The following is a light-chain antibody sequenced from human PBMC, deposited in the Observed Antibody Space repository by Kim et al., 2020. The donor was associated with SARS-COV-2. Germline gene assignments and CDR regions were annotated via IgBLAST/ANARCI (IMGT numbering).Light chain of an antibody. V-gene: IGKV1-5*01. Sequence: LSASVGDRVTITCRASQSISSWLAWYQQKPGKAPKLLFYDASSLESGVPSRFSGSGSGTEFTLTISSLQPDDFATYYCQQYNSYPAFGQGTKLEI. CDR3: QQYNSYPA. J-gene: IGKJ2*01. CDR2: DAS. CDR1: QSISSW.